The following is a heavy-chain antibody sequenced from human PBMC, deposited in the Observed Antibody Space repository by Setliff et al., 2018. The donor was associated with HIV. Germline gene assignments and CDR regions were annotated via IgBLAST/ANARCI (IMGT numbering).Heavy chain of an antibody. CDR3: AALDPSGGNFLAY. V-gene: IGHV4-30-4*08. CDR1: GGSINSGHYY. CDR2: IYYTGST. Sequence: PSETLSLTCTVSGGSINSGHYYWSWIRHHPGKGLEWIGYIYYTGSTYFNPSLKSRVTLSLDTSKMQFSLHLTSVTAADTAVYYCAALDPSGGNFLAYWGQGTLVTVSS. D-gene: IGHD2-21*02. J-gene: IGHJ4*02.